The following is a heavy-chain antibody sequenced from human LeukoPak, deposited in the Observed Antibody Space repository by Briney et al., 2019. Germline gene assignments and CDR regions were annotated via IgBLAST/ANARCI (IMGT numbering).Heavy chain of an antibody. D-gene: IGHD3-22*01. CDR1: GFTFSSYA. CDR2: ISGSGGST. Sequence: GGSLRLSCAASGFTFSSYAMSWVRQAPGKGLEWVSAISGSGGSTYYADSVKGRFTISRDNSKHTLYLQMNSLRAEDTAVYYCANPSGSYDSSGWSFDYWGQGTLVTVSS. J-gene: IGHJ4*02. V-gene: IGHV3-23*01. CDR3: ANPSGSYDSSGWSFDY.